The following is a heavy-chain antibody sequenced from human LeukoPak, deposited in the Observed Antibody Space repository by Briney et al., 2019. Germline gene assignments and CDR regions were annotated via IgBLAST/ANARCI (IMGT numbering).Heavy chain of an antibody. D-gene: IGHD3-10*01. CDR2: IHYSGST. CDR1: GGSISSYY. Sequence: SETLFLTCTVSGGSISSYYWSWIRQPPGKGLEWIGYIHYSGSTNYNPSLKSRVTISVDTSKNQFSLKLSSVTAADTAVYYCARDLDGDGGSGWSGEFDPWGQGTLVTVSS. V-gene: IGHV4-59*01. CDR3: ARDLDGDGGSGWSGEFDP. J-gene: IGHJ5*02.